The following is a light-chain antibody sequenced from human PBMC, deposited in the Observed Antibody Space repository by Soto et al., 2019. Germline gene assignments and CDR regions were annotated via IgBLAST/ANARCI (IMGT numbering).Light chain of an antibody. CDR2: DAS. V-gene: IGKV3-11*01. Sequence: EIVLTQSPATLSLSPGERATLSCRASQSVSGYFAWYQQKPGQAPRLLIYDASNRATGIPARFSGSGSGTDFAPTISRLEPEDFAVYYRQHRSKFIAFGQGTRLEIK. J-gene: IGKJ5*01. CDR3: QHRSKFIA. CDR1: QSVSGY.